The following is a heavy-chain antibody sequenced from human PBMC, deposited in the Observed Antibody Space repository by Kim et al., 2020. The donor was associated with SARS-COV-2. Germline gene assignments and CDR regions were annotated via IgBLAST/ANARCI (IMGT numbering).Heavy chain of an antibody. CDR2: ISYDGSNE. CDR1: GFTFSTYA. Sequence: GGSLRLSCTASGFTFSTYAMHWVRQAPGKGLEWVAAISYDGSNENYADSVRGRFTISRDNSKNTLYLQMNSLRPEDTAIYYCVREEAAAGDNWGQGTLVTVSS. J-gene: IGHJ4*02. CDR3: VREEAAAGDN. D-gene: IGHD6-13*01. V-gene: IGHV3-30*04.